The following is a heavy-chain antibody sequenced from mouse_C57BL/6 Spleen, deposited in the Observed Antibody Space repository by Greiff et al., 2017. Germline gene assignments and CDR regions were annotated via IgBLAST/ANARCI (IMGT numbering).Heavy chain of an antibody. CDR1: GFSLTSYG. J-gene: IGHJ4*01. Sequence: VKLQESGPGLVQPSQSLSITCTVSGFSLTSYGVHWVRQSPGKGLEWLGVIWRGGSTDYNAAFMSRLSITQDNSKSQVFFKMNSLQADDTAIYYCAKTVVPYYYAMDYWGQGTSVTVSS. V-gene: IGHV2-5*01. CDR3: AKTVVPYYYAMDY. CDR2: IWRGGST. D-gene: IGHD1-1*01.